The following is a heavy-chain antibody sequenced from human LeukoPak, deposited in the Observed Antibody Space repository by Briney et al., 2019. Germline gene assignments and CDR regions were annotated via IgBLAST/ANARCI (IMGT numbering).Heavy chain of an antibody. Sequence: SETLSLTCGVYGGSFSGYHWTWIRQVPGKGMQWIGEIDHSGLSIYNPTLESRVSISQDTSKKQFFLRLTSVTAADTAVYYCARDTVIRGLGCHYYAMDIWGKGTTVTVSS. D-gene: IGHD3-10*01. CDR1: GGSFSGYH. V-gene: IGHV4-34*01. CDR2: IDHSGLS. J-gene: IGHJ6*04. CDR3: ARDTVIRGLGCHYYAMDI.